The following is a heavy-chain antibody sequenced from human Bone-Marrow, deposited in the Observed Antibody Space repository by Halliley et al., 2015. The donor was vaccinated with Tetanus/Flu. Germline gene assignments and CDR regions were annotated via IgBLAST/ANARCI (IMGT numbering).Heavy chain of an antibody. J-gene: IGHJ4*02. CDR1: GYGFSNYW. Sequence: QLVQSGAEVKKPGESLKISCKGSGYGFSNYWIGWVRQVPGKGLEWMGIVYPGDSNVRYSPSFQGQVTFSVDKSTSTAYLQWRSLKASDTAMYYCARRPFGDGYNLGTFDHWGQGTLVTVSA. D-gene: IGHD1-1*01. V-gene: IGHV5-51*03. CDR3: ARRPFGDGYNLGTFDH. CDR2: VYPGDSNV.